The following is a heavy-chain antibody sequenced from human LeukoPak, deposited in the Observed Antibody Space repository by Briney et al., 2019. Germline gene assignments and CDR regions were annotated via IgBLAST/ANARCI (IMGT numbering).Heavy chain of an antibody. Sequence: AGRSLRLSCAASGFTFSSYGMHWVCQAPGKGLEWVAVISYDGSNKYYADSVKGRFTISRDNSKNTLYLQMNSLRAEDTAVYYCAKGIWFGELLHDYWGQGTLVTVSS. V-gene: IGHV3-30*18. CDR2: ISYDGSNK. CDR3: AKGIWFGELLHDY. CDR1: GFTFSSYG. J-gene: IGHJ4*02. D-gene: IGHD3-10*01.